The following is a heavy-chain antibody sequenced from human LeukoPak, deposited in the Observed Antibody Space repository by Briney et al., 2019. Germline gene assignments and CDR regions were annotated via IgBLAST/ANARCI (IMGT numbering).Heavy chain of an antibody. D-gene: IGHD4-11*01. CDR3: ATSRTTVRDDYYYYMDV. CDR2: IIPIFGTA. V-gene: IGHV1-69*05. CDR1: GYTFTSYY. Sequence: AASVKVSCKASGYTFTSYYMHWVRQAPGQGLEWMGGIIPIFGTANYAQKFQGRVTITTDESTSTAYMELSSLRSEDTAVYYCATSRTTVRDDYYYYMDVWGKGTTVTVSS. J-gene: IGHJ6*03.